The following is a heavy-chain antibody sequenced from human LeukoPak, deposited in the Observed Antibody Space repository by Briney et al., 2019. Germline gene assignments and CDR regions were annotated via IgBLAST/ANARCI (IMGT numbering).Heavy chain of an antibody. J-gene: IGHJ4*02. CDR1: GFTSSSYS. Sequence: GGSLRLSCAASGFTSSSYSMNWVRQAPGKGLEWVSSISSSSSYIYYADSVKGRFTISRDNAKNSLYLQMNSLRAEDTAVYYCARDCRVWPYYFDYWGQGTLVTVSS. CDR3: ARDCRVWPYYFDY. CDR2: ISSSSSYI. V-gene: IGHV3-21*01. D-gene: IGHD2-15*01.